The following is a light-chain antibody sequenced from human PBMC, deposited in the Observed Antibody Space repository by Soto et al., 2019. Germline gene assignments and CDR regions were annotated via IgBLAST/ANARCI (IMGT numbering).Light chain of an antibody. V-gene: IGKV3-11*01. CDR2: SAS. CDR3: QQRTNWPPT. J-gene: IGKJ4*01. CDR1: QNVRND. Sequence: EIVLTQSPGTLSLSPGERATLSCRASQNVRNDLVWYLQKPGQAPRLLIYSASNRATGIPARFSGSGSGTDFTLTISSLEPEDFAVYYCQQRTNWPPTFGGGTKVEFK.